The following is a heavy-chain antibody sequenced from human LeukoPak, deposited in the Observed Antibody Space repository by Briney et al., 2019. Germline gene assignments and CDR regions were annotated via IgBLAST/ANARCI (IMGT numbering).Heavy chain of an antibody. CDR3: ARGAAGYSYG. CDR2: IYYSGST. D-gene: IGHD5-18*01. CDR1: GGSISSYY. V-gene: IGHV4-59*01. J-gene: IGHJ4*02. Sequence: PSETLSLTCTVSGGSISSYYWSWIRQPPGKGLEWIGHIYYSGSTNYNPSLKSRVTISIDTSKNQFSLRLSSVTAADTDVYYCARGAAGYSYGWGQGTLVTVSS.